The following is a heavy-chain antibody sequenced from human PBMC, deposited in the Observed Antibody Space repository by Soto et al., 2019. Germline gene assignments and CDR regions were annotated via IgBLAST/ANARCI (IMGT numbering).Heavy chain of an antibody. CDR2: IYYSGST. Sequence: QVQLQESGPGLVKPSETLSLTCTVSGGSISSYYWSWIRQPPGKGLEWIGYIYYSGSTNYNPSLKRXXTXSXXTSKNQFSLKLSSVTAADTAVYYCARVGAWNHFDYWGQGTLVTVSS. J-gene: IGHJ4*02. V-gene: IGHV4-59*01. CDR1: GGSISSYY. CDR3: ARVGAWNHFDY. D-gene: IGHD1-26*01.